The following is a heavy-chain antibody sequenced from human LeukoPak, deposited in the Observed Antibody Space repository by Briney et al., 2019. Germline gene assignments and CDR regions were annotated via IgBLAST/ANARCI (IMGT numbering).Heavy chain of an antibody. CDR3: AKATPYGTTWVGGFDL. V-gene: IGHV3-23*01. Sequence: GGSLRLSCAASGFTFSSYAMTWVRQAPGKGLEWVSSMGHTGDTYYLDSVKGRFSLSRDVSKSMVSLQMSTLRVDDTAVYFCAKATPYGTTWVGGFDLWGQGTMVTVSS. J-gene: IGHJ3*01. CDR2: MGHTGDT. D-gene: IGHD1-14*01. CDR1: GFTFSSYA.